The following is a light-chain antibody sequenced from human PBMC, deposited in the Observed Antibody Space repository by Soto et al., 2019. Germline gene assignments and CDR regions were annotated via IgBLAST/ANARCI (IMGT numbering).Light chain of an antibody. CDR3: QQYYSTPQK. V-gene: IGKV4-1*01. Sequence: DIVMTQSPDSLAVSLGERATINCKSSQSVLSSSNNKNYLAWYQQKPGQPPKLLIYWASTRESGVPDRFSGSGSGTDFTLTISSLQAEDVAVYYCQQYYSTPQKFGQGTKVEIK. CDR1: QSVLSSSNNKNY. CDR2: WAS. J-gene: IGKJ1*01.